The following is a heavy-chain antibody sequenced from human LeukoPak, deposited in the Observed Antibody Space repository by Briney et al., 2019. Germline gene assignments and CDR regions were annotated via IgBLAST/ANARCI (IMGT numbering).Heavy chain of an antibody. CDR2: ISCKNDYT. V-gene: IGHV1-18*01. CDR3: ARDFPSGSYLGELYY. J-gene: IGHJ4*02. D-gene: IGHD1-26*01. CDR1: AYSFTDYF. Sequence: EASVKVSCKASAYSFTDYFISWVRQAPGQGLEWMGWISCKNDYTNYATRFQGRVTMTTDTSTSTAYMELRSLRSDDTAVYYCARDFPSGSYLGELYYWGQGTLVTVSS.